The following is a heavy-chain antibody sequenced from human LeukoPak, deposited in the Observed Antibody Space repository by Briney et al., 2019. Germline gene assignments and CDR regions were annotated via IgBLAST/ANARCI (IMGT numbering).Heavy chain of an antibody. D-gene: IGHD2/OR15-2a*01. Sequence: GRSLRLSCAASAYTFRTYAMHWVRQAPGKGLEWVAFISYDGYDKYYADSVKGRFTISRDNAKNSLYLQMDSLRAEDTAVYYCARLRVSSFYGMDVWGQGTTVTVSS. J-gene: IGHJ6*02. CDR2: ISYDGYDK. CDR1: AYTFRTYA. CDR3: ARLRVSSFYGMDV. V-gene: IGHV3-30-3*01.